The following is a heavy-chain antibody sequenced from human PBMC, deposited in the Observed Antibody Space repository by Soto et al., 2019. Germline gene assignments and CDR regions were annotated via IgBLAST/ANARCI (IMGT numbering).Heavy chain of an antibody. V-gene: IGHV3-30-3*01. J-gene: IGHJ4*02. CDR3: ASISSSHVSGH. CDR2: ISYDGSNK. Sequence: QVQLVESGGGVVQPGRSLRLSCAASGFTFSSYAMHWVRQAPGKGLEWVAVISYDGSNKYYADSVKGRFTISRDNSKNTRYLQMNSLRAEDTAVYYCASISSSHVSGHWGQGTLVTVSS. D-gene: IGHD6-13*01. CDR1: GFTFSSYA.